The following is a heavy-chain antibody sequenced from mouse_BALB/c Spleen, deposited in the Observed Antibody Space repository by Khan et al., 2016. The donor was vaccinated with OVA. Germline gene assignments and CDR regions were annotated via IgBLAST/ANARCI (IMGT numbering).Heavy chain of an antibody. CDR1: GYIFTSYW. J-gene: IGHJ2*01. Sequence: VQLQESGAELVRPGTSVKLSCKTSGYIFTSYWIHWVKQRSGQGLEWIARIYPGTDNTYYTEKFKDKATLTADKSSSTAYLQLSSLKSEASAVFFCAREESLEYIEYWGQGTTLAVSS. D-gene: IGHD6-2*01. CDR3: AREESLEYIEY. CDR2: IYPGTDNT. V-gene: IGHV1S132*01.